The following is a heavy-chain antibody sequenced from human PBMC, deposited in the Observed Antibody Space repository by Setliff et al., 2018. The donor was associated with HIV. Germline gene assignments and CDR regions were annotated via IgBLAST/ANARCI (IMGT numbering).Heavy chain of an antibody. D-gene: IGHD3-9*01. J-gene: IGHJ4*02. CDR3: AHMNYDLLTGYYTGFDY. V-gene: IGHV2-5*02. Sequence: SGPTLVNPTQTVTLTCTFSGFTVTGGGVGVGWIRQPPGKGLEWLALIFGDDDKRYTPSLRRRLSITKDTSKSQVTLTMTNMDPVDTATYCCAHMNYDLLTGYYTGFDYWGQGILVTVSS. CDR1: GFTVTGGGVG. CDR2: IFGDDDK.